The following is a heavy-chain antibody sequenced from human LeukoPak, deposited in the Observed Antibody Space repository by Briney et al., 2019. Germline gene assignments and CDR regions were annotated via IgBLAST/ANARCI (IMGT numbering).Heavy chain of an antibody. J-gene: IGHJ4*02. CDR2: INFNSGNT. CDR3: ARVRIYSSGWYADY. Sequence: GASVKVSCKASGYTFTSRDMNWVRQATGQGLEWMGWINFNSGNTGYAQKFQGRVTMTRDTSISTAYMELSRLRSDDTAVYYCARVRIYSSGWYADYWGQGTLVTVSS. CDR1: GYTFTSRD. D-gene: IGHD6-19*01. V-gene: IGHV1-8*01.